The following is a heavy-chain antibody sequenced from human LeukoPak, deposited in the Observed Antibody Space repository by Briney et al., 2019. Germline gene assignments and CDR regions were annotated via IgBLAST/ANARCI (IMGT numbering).Heavy chain of an antibody. CDR2: IYYSGST. V-gene: IGHV4-59*01. CDR1: GGSISSYY. CDR3: ARESITMVRGGIDY. Sequence: PSETLSLTCTVSGGSISSYYWSWIRQPPGKGLEWIGYIYYSGSTNYNPSLKSRVTISVATSKNQFSLKRSSVTAADTAVYYCARESITMVRGGIDYWGQGTLVTVSS. J-gene: IGHJ4*02. D-gene: IGHD3-10*01.